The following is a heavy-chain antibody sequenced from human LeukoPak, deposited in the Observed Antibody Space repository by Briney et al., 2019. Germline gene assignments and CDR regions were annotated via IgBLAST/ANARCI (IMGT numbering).Heavy chain of an antibody. Sequence: SETLSLTCAVYGGSFSGYYWSWIRQPPEKGLEWIGEINHSGSTNYNPSLKSRVTISVDTSKNQFSLKLSSVTAADTAVYYCARGSRGMEWLLYRRGFDYWGQGTLVTVSS. V-gene: IGHV4-34*01. CDR1: GGSFSGYY. J-gene: IGHJ4*02. CDR2: INHSGST. D-gene: IGHD3-3*01. CDR3: ARGSRGMEWLLYRRGFDY.